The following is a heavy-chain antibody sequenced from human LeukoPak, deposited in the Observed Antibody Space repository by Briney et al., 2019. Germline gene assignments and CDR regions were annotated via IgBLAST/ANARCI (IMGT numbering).Heavy chain of an antibody. Sequence: GGSLRLSCAASGFXFSSYDISWVRQAPGKGQEWVSGISGNGISTNYADSVKGRFTISRNKSKNTLYLQMKSLRVEDTAVYYCAKDLSNYGNHYGMDVWGQGTSVTVSS. CDR1: GFXFSSYD. CDR3: AKDLSNYGNHYGMDV. J-gene: IGHJ6*02. CDR2: ISGNGIST. V-gene: IGHV3-23*01. D-gene: IGHD4-11*01.